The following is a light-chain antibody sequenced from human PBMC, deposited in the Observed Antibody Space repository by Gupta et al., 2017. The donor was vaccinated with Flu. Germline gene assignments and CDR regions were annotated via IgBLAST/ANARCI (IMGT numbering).Light chain of an antibody. Sequence: QSVLAQPPSASGTPGQRATISCSGSSSNIGSNYVNWYQQVPGTAPKLLIYGNNQRPSGVPDRFSGSKSGTSASLAISGLQSGDEADYYCAAWDDSLNGHYVFGTGTKVTVL. J-gene: IGLJ1*01. CDR1: SSNIGSNY. CDR3: AAWDDSLNGHYV. V-gene: IGLV1-44*01. CDR2: GNN.